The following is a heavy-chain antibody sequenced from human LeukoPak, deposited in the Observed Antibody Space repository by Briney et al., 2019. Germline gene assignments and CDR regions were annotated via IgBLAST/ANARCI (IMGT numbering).Heavy chain of an antibody. V-gene: IGHV1-2*02. CDR2: VNPNSGGT. D-gene: IGHD3-3*01. CDR1: GYTFIGYY. CDR3: TREVSVGYNELWSGRFDP. Sequence: ASVKVSCKASGYTFIGYYFHWVRQAPGQGLEWMGWVNPNSGGTHFAQKFQDRVTMTRDTSLSTVYMELSGLRADDTAVYYCTREVSVGYNELWSGRFDPWGQGTQVTVSS. J-gene: IGHJ5*02.